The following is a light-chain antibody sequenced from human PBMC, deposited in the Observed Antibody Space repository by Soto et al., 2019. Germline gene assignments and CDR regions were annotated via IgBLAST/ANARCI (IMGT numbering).Light chain of an antibody. V-gene: IGLV3-25*02. CDR1: ALPNQY. Sequence: SYDLTQPPSVSVSPGRTARITCSGDALPNQYASWYQQKPGQAPILVIYEDSERPSGIPERFSGSSSGTTVTLTISGVQAEDEADYYCQSTDSSDTYYVFGTGTKVTVL. J-gene: IGLJ1*01. CDR2: EDS. CDR3: QSTDSSDTYYV.